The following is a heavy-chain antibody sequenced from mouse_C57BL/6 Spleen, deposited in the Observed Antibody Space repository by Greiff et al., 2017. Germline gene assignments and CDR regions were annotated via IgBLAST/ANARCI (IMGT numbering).Heavy chain of an antibody. D-gene: IGHD2-5*01. CDR2: ISSGSSTI. Sequence: EVHLVESGGGLVKPGGSLKLSCAASGFTFSDYGMHWVRQAPEKGLEWVAYISSGSSTIYYADTVKGRFTISRDNAKNTLFLQMTSLRSEDTAMYYCAREAYYSNSWFAYWGQGTLVTVSA. CDR1: GFTFSDYG. V-gene: IGHV5-17*01. J-gene: IGHJ3*01. CDR3: AREAYYSNSWFAY.